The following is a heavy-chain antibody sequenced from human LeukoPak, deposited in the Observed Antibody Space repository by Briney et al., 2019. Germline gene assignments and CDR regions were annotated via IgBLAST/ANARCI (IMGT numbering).Heavy chain of an antibody. CDR3: ARDTYPVATPFDY. Sequence: PGGSLRLSCAAPGFIFSSYWMSWVGQAPGKGLEWVANIKQDGSEKYYVDSVKGRFTISRDNAKNSLYLQMNSLRAEDTAVYYCARDTYPVATPFDYWGQGTLVTVSS. J-gene: IGHJ4*02. CDR1: GFIFSSYW. CDR2: IKQDGSEK. D-gene: IGHD5-12*01. V-gene: IGHV3-7*01.